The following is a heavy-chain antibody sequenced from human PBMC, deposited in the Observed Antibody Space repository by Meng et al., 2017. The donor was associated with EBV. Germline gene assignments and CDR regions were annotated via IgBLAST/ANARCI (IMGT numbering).Heavy chain of an antibody. D-gene: IGHD3-10*01. CDR1: GGPFRYYA. J-gene: IGHJ4*02. Sequence: VPWVQSAVWGKKPGPSVKVLCKTSGGPFRYYAISWVRQAPGQGLEWLGGFLPRLGAPNYAQKFHGRVKITADESTSTHYMDLSSLRSEDTAIYYCASESGRGYTPDYWGQGTLVTVSS. CDR3: ASESGRGYTPDY. CDR2: FLPRLGAP. V-gene: IGHV1-69*01.